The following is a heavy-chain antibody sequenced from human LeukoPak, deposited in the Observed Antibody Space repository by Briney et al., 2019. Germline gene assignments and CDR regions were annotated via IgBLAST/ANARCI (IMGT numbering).Heavy chain of an antibody. CDR3: ARGGVRRSCSGGSCYSRGYFDY. J-gene: IGHJ4*02. V-gene: IGHV1-2*02. Sequence: GASVKVSCKASGYTFTSYYMHWVRQAPGQGLEWMGWINPNSGGTNYAQKFQGRVTMTRDTSISTAYMELSRLRSDDTAVYYCARGGVRRSCSGGSCYSRGYFDYWGQGTLVTVSS. CDR1: GYTFTSYY. CDR2: INPNSGGT. D-gene: IGHD2-15*01.